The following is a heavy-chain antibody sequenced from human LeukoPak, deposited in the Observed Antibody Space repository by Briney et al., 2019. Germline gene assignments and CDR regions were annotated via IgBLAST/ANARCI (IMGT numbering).Heavy chain of an antibody. Sequence: GGSLRLSCAASGFTFSSYAMSWVRQAPGKGLEWVSANSGSGGSTYYADSVKGRFTISRDNSKNTLYLQMNSLRAEDTAVYYCAKASPSYCSGGSCYPGRAFDIWGQGTMVTVSS. CDR2: NSGSGGST. J-gene: IGHJ3*02. V-gene: IGHV3-23*01. CDR3: AKASPSYCSGGSCYPGRAFDI. D-gene: IGHD2-15*01. CDR1: GFTFSSYA.